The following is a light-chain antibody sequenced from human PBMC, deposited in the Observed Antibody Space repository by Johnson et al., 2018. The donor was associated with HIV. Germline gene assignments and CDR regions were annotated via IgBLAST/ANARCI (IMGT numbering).Light chain of an antibody. CDR1: SSNIGNNY. CDR2: RDI. J-gene: IGLJ1*01. CDR3: GTWDSSLRSGF. V-gene: IGLV1-51*02. Sequence: QSVLTQPPSVSAAPGQKVTISCSGSSSNIGNNYVSWYQHLPGTAPNLLIYRDIQRPSGVPDRFSASKSGTSASLAISGLQAEDEADYYCGTWDSSLRSGFFGTGTKVTVL.